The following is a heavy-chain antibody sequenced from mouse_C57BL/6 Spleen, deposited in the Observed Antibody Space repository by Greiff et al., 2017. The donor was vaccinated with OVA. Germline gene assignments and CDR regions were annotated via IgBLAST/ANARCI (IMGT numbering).Heavy chain of an antibody. J-gene: IGHJ4*01. CDR3: ARSATTVVHYYAMDY. CDR1: GYTFTSYW. D-gene: IGHD1-1*01. V-gene: IGHV1-69*01. CDR2: IDPSDSYT. Sequence: QVQLQQPGAELVMPGASVKLSCKASGYTFTSYWMHWVKQRPGQGLEWIGEIDPSDSYTNYNQKFKGKSTLTVDKSSSTAYMQLSSLTSEDSAVYYCARSATTVVHYYAMDYWGQGTSVTVSS.